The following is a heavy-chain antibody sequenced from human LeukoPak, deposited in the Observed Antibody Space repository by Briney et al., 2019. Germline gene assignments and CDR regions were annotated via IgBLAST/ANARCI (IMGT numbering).Heavy chain of an antibody. V-gene: IGHV3-11*04. D-gene: IGHD1-26*01. Sequence: PGGSLRLSCAASGFTFSDYYMSWVRQSPGKGREWGSYISNSGSTIYYADPVKGRFTISRDNAKNSLYLQMNSMRAEDTAVYYCRGSYSKPTYYYYYYYMDVWGKGTTVTVSS. J-gene: IGHJ6*03. CDR1: GFTFSDYY. CDR3: RGSYSKPTYYYYYYYMDV. CDR2: ISNSGSTI.